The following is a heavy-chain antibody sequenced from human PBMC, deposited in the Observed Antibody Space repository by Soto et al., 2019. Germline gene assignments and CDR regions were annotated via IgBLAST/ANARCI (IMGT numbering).Heavy chain of an antibody. J-gene: IGHJ4*01. D-gene: IGHD3-10*01. V-gene: IGHV4-30-4*01. Sequence: SETLSLTCTVSGGSIISGDYYWSCVRQPPGKGLEWIGYIYYSGSTYYNPSLKSRVTISVDTSKNPLSLKLSSVTAAHTAVYYCARGYHGSGSYYPLDYWGHGTLVTVSS. CDR1: GGSIISGDYY. CDR3: ARGYHGSGSYYPLDY. CDR2: IYYSGST.